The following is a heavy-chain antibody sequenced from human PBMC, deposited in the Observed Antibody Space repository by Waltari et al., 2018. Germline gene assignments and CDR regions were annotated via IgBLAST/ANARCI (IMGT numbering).Heavy chain of an antibody. CDR3: VTQRPWEDY. Sequence: QVQLVQSGAEVRKPGASVKVSCKTSGYTFTDSYIHWVRQAPGQGLEWMGRMNPNKNYPMYEQKFQGRVTMTRDTSITTAYMELSSLTSDDTALYYCVTQRPWEDYWGQGTRVTVSP. CDR1: GYTFTDSY. V-gene: IGHV1-2*06. CDR2: MNPNKNYP. D-gene: IGHD1-26*01. J-gene: IGHJ4*02.